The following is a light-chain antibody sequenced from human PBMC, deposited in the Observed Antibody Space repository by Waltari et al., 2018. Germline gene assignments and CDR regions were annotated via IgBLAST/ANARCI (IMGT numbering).Light chain of an antibody. V-gene: IGKV4-1*01. J-gene: IGKJ1*01. CDR2: WAS. CDR1: QTLLYNSNTKNY. CDR3: QQYHTAPWT. Sequence: DIVMTQSPDSLAVSLGERATINCKSSQTLLYNSNTKNYLAWYQQKPGQPPKLLIYWASTRESGVPDRFRGGGSGTDFTLTISSLQAEDVAVYYCQQYHTAPWTFGQGTKVEIK.